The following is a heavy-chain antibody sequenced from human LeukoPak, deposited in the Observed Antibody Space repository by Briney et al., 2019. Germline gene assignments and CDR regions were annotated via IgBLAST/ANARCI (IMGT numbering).Heavy chain of an antibody. Sequence: SQTLSLTCTVSGGSISSGSYYWSWIRQPAGKGLEWIGRIYTSGSTNYNPSLKSRVTISVDRSKDQFSLKLSSVTAADTAVYYCARVVVPAAMGNYFDYWGQGTLVTVSS. V-gene: IGHV4-61*02. D-gene: IGHD2-2*01. CDR3: ARVVVPAAMGNYFDY. CDR2: IYTSGST. CDR1: GGSISSGSYY. J-gene: IGHJ4*02.